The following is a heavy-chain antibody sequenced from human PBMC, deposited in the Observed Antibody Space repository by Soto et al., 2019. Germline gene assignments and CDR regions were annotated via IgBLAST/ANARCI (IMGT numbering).Heavy chain of an antibody. D-gene: IGHD3-10*02. CDR2: ISYDGSNT. CDR1: GFTFSRFS. CDR3: ARDHGMFLSYYYYGMDV. Sequence: QVQLVESGGGVVQPGRSLTLSCAASGFTFSRFSMHWVRQAPGKGLAWVAVISYDGSNTHYAESVKGRFNISRDDSKNPVYLQMNNLRGEDSAVYYCARDHGMFLSYYYYGMDVWGQGTTVTVS. V-gene: IGHV3-30-3*01. J-gene: IGHJ6*02.